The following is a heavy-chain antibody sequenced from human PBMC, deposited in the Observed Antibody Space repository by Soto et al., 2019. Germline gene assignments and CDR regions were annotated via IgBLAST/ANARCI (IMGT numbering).Heavy chain of an antibody. CDR3: ARESEDLTSNFDY. CDR1: GFTFTRYS. CDR2: ISSTTNYI. V-gene: IGHV3-21*06. Sequence: GGSLRLSCAASGFTFTRYSMNWVRQAPGKGLEWVSSISSTTNYIYYRDSMKGRFTISRDNAKNSLYLEMNSLRAEDTAVYYCARESEDLTSNFDYWGQGTLVTVSS. J-gene: IGHJ4*02.